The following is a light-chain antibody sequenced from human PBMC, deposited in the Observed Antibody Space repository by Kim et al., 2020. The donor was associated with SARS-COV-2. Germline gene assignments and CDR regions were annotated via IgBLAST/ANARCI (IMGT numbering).Light chain of an antibody. CDR3: NSRDSSGNHVV. Sequence: VALGQTVRITCQGDSLRSYYASWYQQKPGQAPVLVIYGKNNRPSGIPDRFSGSSSGNTASLTITGAQAEDEADYYCNSRDSSGNHVVFGGGTQLTVL. CDR1: SLRSYY. J-gene: IGLJ2*01. V-gene: IGLV3-19*01. CDR2: GKN.